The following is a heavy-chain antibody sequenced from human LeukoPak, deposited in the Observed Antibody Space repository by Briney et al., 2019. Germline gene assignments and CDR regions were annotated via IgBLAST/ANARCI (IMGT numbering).Heavy chain of an antibody. CDR3: VKGGWGTVLDY. CDR2: ISATGDST. D-gene: IGHD3-10*01. V-gene: IGHV3-23*01. CDR1: GFTFSIYD. Sequence: GGSLRLSCAASGFTFSIYDMGWVREAPGEGREWVSTISATGDSTYYADSVKGRLTISRDNSKSTLYLQMSSVRADDTAVYYCVKGGWGTVLDYWGQGTLVTVSS. J-gene: IGHJ4*02.